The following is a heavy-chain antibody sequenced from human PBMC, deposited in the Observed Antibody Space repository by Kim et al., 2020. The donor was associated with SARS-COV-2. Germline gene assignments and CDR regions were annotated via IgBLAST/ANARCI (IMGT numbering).Heavy chain of an antibody. Sequence: SETLSLTCTVSGGSISSYYWTWIRQPPGKGLEWIGYIYNSGSSNYNPSLKSRVTISGDTSKNQFSLKLNSVTAAATAVYYCARSVHRGNYWYFDLWGRGTLVTVSS. CDR2: IYNSGSS. CDR1: GGSISSYY. J-gene: IGHJ2*01. CDR3: ARSVHRGNYWYFDL. V-gene: IGHV4-59*01.